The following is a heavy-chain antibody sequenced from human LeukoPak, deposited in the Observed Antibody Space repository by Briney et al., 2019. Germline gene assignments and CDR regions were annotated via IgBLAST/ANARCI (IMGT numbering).Heavy chain of an antibody. CDR3: ARTRSSTWHLLDY. V-gene: IGHV4-61*02. CDR1: GDSINSGASF. Sequence: SQTLSLTCTVSGDSINSGASFWSWIRQPAGKGLEWIGRVSSTGSSKYNPSLESRLGISLDTSENQFSLKLTSVTAADTAVYYCARTRSSTWHLLDYWGQGTLVTVSS. D-gene: IGHD6-13*01. J-gene: IGHJ4*02. CDR2: VSSTGSS.